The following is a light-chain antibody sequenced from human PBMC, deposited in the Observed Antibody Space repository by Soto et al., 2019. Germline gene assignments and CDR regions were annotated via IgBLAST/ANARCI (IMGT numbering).Light chain of an antibody. J-gene: IGKJ1*01. CDR3: QQSYSTPQT. Sequence: DIQMTQSPSSLSAPVGDRVTITCRASQSISSYLNWYQQKPGKAPKLLIYAASSLQSGVPSRFSGSGSGTDFTLTISSLQPEDFATYYCQQSYSTPQTFGQGTKVDI. CDR1: QSISSY. V-gene: IGKV1-39*01. CDR2: AAS.